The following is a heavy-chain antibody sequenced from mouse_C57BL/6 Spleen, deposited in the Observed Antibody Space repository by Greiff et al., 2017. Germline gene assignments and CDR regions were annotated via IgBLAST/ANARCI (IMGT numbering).Heavy chain of an antibody. V-gene: IGHV1-59*01. CDR2: IDPSDSYT. J-gene: IGHJ4*01. CDR3: SITTVVATDYYAMDY. Sequence: QVQLQQPGAELVRPGTSVKLSCKASGYTFTSYWMHWVKQRTGQGLEWIGVIDPSDSYTNSNQKFKGKATLTVDTASSTAYIQLSSLTSEDSAVYYCSITTVVATDYYAMDYGGQGTSVTVSS. CDR1: GYTFTSYW. D-gene: IGHD1-1*01.